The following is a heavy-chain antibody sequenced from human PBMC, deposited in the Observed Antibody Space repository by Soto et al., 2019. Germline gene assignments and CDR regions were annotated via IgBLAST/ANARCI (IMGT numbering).Heavy chain of an antibody. CDR3: AHIVVAGLGYYFDY. CDR1: GFSLSSTRMA. D-gene: IGHD6-19*01. Sequence: QITLKESGPTLVKPTQTLTLTCTFSGFSLSSTRMAVGWIRQPPGKALEWLALIYSDDDKRYSPFLKSRLTIAEHPPXHQVVLTMSNMDPVDTARYYCAHIVVAGLGYYFDYWGQGTLVTVSS. J-gene: IGHJ4*02. CDR2: IYSDDDK. V-gene: IGHV2-5*02.